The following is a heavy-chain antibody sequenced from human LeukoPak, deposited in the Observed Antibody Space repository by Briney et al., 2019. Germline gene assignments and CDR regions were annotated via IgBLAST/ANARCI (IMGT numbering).Heavy chain of an antibody. CDR2: MNSNSGVT. Sequence: ASMKVSCKTSGYPFTNYDINWVRQAPGRGLEWMGWMNSNSGVTGFAQKFQGRVSMTRNMSISTAYMELSSLRYEDTAVYYCARAHRNMVQGAILYHFDTWGQGTLVTVSA. D-gene: IGHD3-10*01. CDR3: ARAHRNMVQGAILYHFDT. V-gene: IGHV1-8*01. J-gene: IGHJ4*02. CDR1: GYPFTNYD.